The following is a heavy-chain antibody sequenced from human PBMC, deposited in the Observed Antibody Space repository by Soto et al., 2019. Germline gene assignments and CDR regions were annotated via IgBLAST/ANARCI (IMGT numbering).Heavy chain of an antibody. V-gene: IGHV4-59*08. CDR1: GGSISSYY. CDR2: VYYSGST. J-gene: IGHJ4*02. Sequence: QVQLQESGPGLVKPSETLSLTCTVSGGSISSYYWSWIRQSPGKGLEWIGYVYYSGSTNYNPSLRSRGTISIDASKNQFSLKLSSVTAADTAVYYCARHAAASGLYYFDHWGQGTLVTVSS. CDR3: ARHAAASGLYYFDH. D-gene: IGHD6-13*01.